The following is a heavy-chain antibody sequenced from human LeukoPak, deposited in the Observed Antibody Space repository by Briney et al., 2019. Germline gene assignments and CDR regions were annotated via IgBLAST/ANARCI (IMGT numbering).Heavy chain of an antibody. V-gene: IGHV3-30*02. CDR2: IYPDGNNK. CDR1: GFTFTTYG. J-gene: IGHJ4*02. D-gene: IGHD1-26*01. CDR3: AKADSGTYYGLGDYFDY. Sequence: PGGSLRLSCAASGFTFTTYGMHWVRQAPGKGLEWVACIYPDGNNKDYADSVKGRFTISRDNSMNTLYLQMNSLRAEDTAVYYCAKADSGTYYGLGDYFDYWGQGTLVTVSS.